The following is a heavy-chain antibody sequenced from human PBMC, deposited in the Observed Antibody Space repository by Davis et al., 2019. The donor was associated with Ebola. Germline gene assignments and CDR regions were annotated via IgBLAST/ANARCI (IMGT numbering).Heavy chain of an antibody. Sequence: GESLKISCETGGFTFRDSHMQWIRQAPGKGLEWVSSITGSESNTKYADSVKGRFTVTRDNSRNSLFLEMNSLRAEDTAVYYCAWRGDSREFDYWGKGTLVTVSS. J-gene: IGHJ4*02. CDR2: ITGSESNT. CDR1: GFTFRDSH. V-gene: IGHV3-11*01. D-gene: IGHD3-22*01. CDR3: AWRGDSREFDY.